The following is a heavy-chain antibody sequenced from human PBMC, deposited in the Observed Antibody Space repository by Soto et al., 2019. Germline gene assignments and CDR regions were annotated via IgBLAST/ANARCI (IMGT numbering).Heavy chain of an antibody. Sequence: GGSLRLSCAASGFTFSSYGMHWVRQAPGKGLEWVAVTSYDGSNKYYADSVKGRFTISRDNSKNTLYLQMNSLRTEDTAVYYCARLIWSGFYFDYWGQGTLVTVSS. V-gene: IGHV3-30*03. CDR1: GFTFSSYG. D-gene: IGHD3-3*01. CDR2: TSYDGSNK. J-gene: IGHJ4*02. CDR3: ARLIWSGFYFDY.